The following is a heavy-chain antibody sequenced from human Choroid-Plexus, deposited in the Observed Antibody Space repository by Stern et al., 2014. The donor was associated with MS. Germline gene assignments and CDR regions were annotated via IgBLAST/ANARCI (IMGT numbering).Heavy chain of an antibody. Sequence: DQLVESGGGVVQPGRPLRLSCVDSGFTLGSCAMHWVRQAPGKGLEWVAGVSYDGSNKYYADSVKGRFTISRDNSQNTLYMQMSSLRPEDTAVYYCAKDRQYLTYFFDHWGQGSLVTVSS. CDR2: VSYDGSNK. V-gene: IGHV3-30*18. J-gene: IGHJ5*02. CDR3: AKDRQYLTYFFDH. CDR1: GFTLGSCA. D-gene: IGHD2/OR15-2a*01.